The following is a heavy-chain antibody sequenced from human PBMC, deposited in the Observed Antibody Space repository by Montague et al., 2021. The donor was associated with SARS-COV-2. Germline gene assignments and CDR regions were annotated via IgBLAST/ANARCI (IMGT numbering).Heavy chain of an antibody. CDR2: TYYRFKRNN. CDR1: GDSVSSNSAA. CDR3: ARDDPYCTNGVCYTGNWFDP. V-gene: IGHV6-1*01. Sequence: CAFSGDSVSSNSAAWNWNRQSPSRGLEWLGRTYYRFKRNNDYAVSVTSRITINPDTSKNQFSLQLNSVTPEDTAVYYCARDDPYCTNGVCYTGNWFDPWGQGTLVTVSS. D-gene: IGHD2-8*01. J-gene: IGHJ5*02.